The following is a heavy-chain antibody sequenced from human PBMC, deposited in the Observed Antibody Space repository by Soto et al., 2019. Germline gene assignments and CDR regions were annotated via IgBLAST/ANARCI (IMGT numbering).Heavy chain of an antibody. CDR1: GFTFSSYS. Sequence: EVQLVESGGGLVKPGGSLRLSCAASGFTFSSYSMNWVRQAPGKGLEWVSSISSSSSYIYYADSVKGRITISRDNAKNSLYLQVNRLRAEDTAVYYWAREGIAAALDYWGQGTLVTVSS. CDR2: ISSSSSYI. V-gene: IGHV3-21*01. J-gene: IGHJ4*02. CDR3: AREGIAAALDY. D-gene: IGHD6-13*01.